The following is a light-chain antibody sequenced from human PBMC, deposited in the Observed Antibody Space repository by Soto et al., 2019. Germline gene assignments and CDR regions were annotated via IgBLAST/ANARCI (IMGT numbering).Light chain of an antibody. CDR2: DAS. J-gene: IGKJ5*01. V-gene: IGKV3-11*01. CDR1: QSVSSY. Sequence: EIVLTQSPATLSLSPGERATLSCRASQSVSSYLAWYQQKPGQAPRLLIYDASNRATGIPARFSGSGSGTDFTLTISGLAPEDFAVYYCQHRSSWPPGFGQGTRLEIK. CDR3: QHRSSWPPG.